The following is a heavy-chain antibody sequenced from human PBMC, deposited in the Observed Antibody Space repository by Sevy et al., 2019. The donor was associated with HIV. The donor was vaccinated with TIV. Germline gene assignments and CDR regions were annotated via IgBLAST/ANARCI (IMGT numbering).Heavy chain of an antibody. CDR2: ISSSSSTI. CDR3: AYSSSWLFDY. Sequence: GGSLRLSCAASGFTFSSYSMNRVRQAPRKGLEWVSYISSSSSTIYYADSVKGRFTISRDNAKNSLYLQMNSLRDEDTAVYYCAYSSSWLFDYWGQGTLVTVSS. D-gene: IGHD6-13*01. CDR1: GFTFSSYS. V-gene: IGHV3-48*02. J-gene: IGHJ4*02.